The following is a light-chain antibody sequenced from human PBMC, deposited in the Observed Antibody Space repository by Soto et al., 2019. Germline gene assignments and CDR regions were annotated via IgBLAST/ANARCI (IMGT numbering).Light chain of an antibody. CDR2: DAS. Sequence: EIVLTQSPATLSLSPGERATLSCRASQSVSSYLAWYQQKPGQAPRLLIYDASNRATGIPARFSGSGSGTDFTLTISSLEPEDFAVYYCQQRSNWPQHLTFGGGTKVEIK. CDR1: QSVSSY. V-gene: IGKV3-11*01. CDR3: QQRSNWPQHLT. J-gene: IGKJ4*01.